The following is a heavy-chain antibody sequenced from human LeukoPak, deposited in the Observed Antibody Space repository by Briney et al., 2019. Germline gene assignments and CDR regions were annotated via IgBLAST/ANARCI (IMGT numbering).Heavy chain of an antibody. CDR1: GRTFSCYY. Sequence: GASVKVSCEASGRTFSCYYIHWVRQAPGQGFEWMGWINPNTGNTDYAQKFQGRVTMTRDTSIGTAYMELSRLRSDDTAVYYCARANHDADLGYWGQGTLVTVSS. CDR3: ARANHDADLGY. CDR2: INPNTGNT. D-gene: IGHD1-1*01. V-gene: IGHV1-2*02. J-gene: IGHJ4*02.